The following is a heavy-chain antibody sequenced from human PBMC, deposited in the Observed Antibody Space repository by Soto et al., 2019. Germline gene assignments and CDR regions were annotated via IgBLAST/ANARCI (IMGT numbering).Heavy chain of an antibody. CDR1: GGSISSGGYY. CDR2: IYYSGYT. CDR3: ARQWGNWYWAFNV. J-gene: IGHJ3*01. D-gene: IGHD6-13*01. Sequence: SETLFLTCTVSGGSISSGGYYWSWIRQHPGKGLEWIGSIYYSGYTYYNPSLKSRVTISVDTSKNQFSLKLSSVTAADTAVYYCARQWGNWYWAFNVWGQGTMVTVSS. V-gene: IGHV4-39*01.